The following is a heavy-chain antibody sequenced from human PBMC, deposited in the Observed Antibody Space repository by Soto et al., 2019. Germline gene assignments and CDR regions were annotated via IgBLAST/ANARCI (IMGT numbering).Heavy chain of an antibody. Sequence: SSTXSLTCTFSVSSIIAFYFIWIRNSAGKGLEFIGRIYATGTTYYNPSLKSRVMMSVDTSKKQFSLKLRSVTAADTAVYYCVRDGTKNLRDWLETWGQG. CDR1: VSSIIAFY. CDR3: VRDGTKNLRDWLET. D-gene: IGHD1-1*01. V-gene: IGHV4-4*07. CDR2: IYATGTT. J-gene: IGHJ5*02.